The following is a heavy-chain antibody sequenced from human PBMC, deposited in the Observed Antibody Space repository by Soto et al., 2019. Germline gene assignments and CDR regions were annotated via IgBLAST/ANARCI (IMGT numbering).Heavy chain of an antibody. D-gene: IGHD2-2*01. CDR3: GREYCTCVSCYGVDY. Sequence: QVQLVQSGAEVKKPGASVKVSCEASSDTLATFGITWVRQIPGQGLEWRGWISADVGKTNYAQKLPDRITMTTDTSTTKAYMELRSLTSDDTAVYYCGREYCTCVSCYGVDYWGQGTLVTVSS. V-gene: IGHV1-18*01. J-gene: IGHJ4*02. CDR1: SDTLATFG. CDR2: ISADVGKT.